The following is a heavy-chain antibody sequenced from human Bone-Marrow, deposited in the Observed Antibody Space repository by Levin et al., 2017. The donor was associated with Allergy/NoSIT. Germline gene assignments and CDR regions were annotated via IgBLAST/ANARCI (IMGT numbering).Heavy chain of an antibody. Sequence: ASVKVSCKASGYTFTGYYMHWVRQAPGQGLEWMGRINPNSGGTNYAQKFQGRVTMTRDTSISTAYMELSRLRSDDTAVYYCARDRLYDSTWPYYFDYWGQGTLVTVSS. CDR1: GYTFTGYY. CDR2: INPNSGGT. V-gene: IGHV1-2*06. D-gene: IGHD3-9*01. CDR3: ARDRLYDSTWPYYFDY. J-gene: IGHJ4*02.